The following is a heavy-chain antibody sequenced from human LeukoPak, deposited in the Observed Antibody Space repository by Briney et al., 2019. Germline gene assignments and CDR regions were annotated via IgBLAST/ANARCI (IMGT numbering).Heavy chain of an antibody. CDR1: GYTFTSYA. CDR3: ARDQRDCTNGVCYSGRGNDPGDFDY. D-gene: IGHD2-8*01. CDR2: INTNTGNP. Sequence: GASVKVSCKASGYTFTSYAMNWVRQAPGQGLEWMGWINTNTGNPTYAQGFTGRFVFSLDTSVSTAYLQISSLKAEDTAVYYCARDQRDCTNGVCYSGRGNDPGDFDYWGQGTLVTVSS. J-gene: IGHJ4*02. V-gene: IGHV7-4-1*02.